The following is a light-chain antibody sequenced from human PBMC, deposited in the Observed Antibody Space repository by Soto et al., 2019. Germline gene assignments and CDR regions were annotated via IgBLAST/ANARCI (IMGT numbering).Light chain of an antibody. Sequence: QSVLTQPPSVSGAPGQRVTISCTGSSSNIGAGYDVHWYQQLPGTAPKLLIYGNSNRPSGVPDRFSGSKSGTSASLAITGPQAGDEADYYCQPYDSSLSGSPHVVFGGGTKLPAL. V-gene: IGLV1-40*01. CDR2: GNS. CDR1: SSNIGAGYD. CDR3: QPYDSSLSGSPHVV. J-gene: IGLJ2*01.